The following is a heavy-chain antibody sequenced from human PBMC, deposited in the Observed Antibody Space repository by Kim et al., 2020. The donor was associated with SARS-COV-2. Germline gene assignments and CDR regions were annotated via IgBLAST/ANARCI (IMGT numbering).Heavy chain of an antibody. J-gene: IGHJ4*02. CDR1: GYTFTTNA. D-gene: IGHD3-16*01. CDR3: VRGGSAGYNY. CDR2: VYTDSGDT. V-gene: IGHV1-3*04. Sequence: ASVKVSCKASGYTFTTNALHWVRQAPGQTLEWMGYVYTDSGDTKYSQRFQGRVAITRDTSASTVYMELSSLTSEDTAFYYCVRGGSAGYNYWGQGTLVTVSS.